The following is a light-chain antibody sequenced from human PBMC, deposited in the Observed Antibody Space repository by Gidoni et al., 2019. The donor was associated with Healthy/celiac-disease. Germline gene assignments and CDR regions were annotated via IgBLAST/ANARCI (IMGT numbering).Light chain of an antibody. CDR1: QSISSY. J-gene: IGKJ3*01. CDR3: QQSYSTLFT. V-gene: IGKV1-39*01. CDR2: AAS. Sequence: DIQMTQSPSSLSASVGDRVTITCRASQSISSYLNWYQQKPGKAPKLLIYAASNLQSGVPSRFSGSGSGTDFTFTISSLQPEDFATYYCQQSYSTLFTFGPGTKVDTK.